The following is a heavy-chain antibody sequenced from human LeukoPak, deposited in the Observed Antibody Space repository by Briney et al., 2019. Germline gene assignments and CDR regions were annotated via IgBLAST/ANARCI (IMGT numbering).Heavy chain of an antibody. CDR2: ISYDGSNK. V-gene: IGHV3-30*04. CDR3: AKDRRIAAAGTPDY. J-gene: IGHJ4*02. D-gene: IGHD6-13*01. Sequence: PGRSLRLSCAASGFTFSSYAMHWVRQAPGKGLEWVAVISYDGSNKYYADSVKGRFTISRDNSKNTLYLQMNSLRAEDTAVYYCAKDRRIAAAGTPDYWGQGTLVTVSS. CDR1: GFTFSSYA.